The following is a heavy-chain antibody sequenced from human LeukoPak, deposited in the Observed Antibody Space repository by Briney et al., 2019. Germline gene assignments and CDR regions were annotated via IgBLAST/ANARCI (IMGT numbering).Heavy chain of an antibody. CDR2: INPNSGGT. J-gene: IGHJ5*02. Sequence: ASVKVSCKASGYTFTSYGISWVRQAPGQGLEWMGRINPNSGGTNYAQKFQGRVTMTRDTSISTAYMELSRLRSDDTAVYYCARDRYGEEGFDPWGQGTLVTVSS. D-gene: IGHD4-17*01. CDR1: GYTFTSYG. CDR3: ARDRYGEEGFDP. V-gene: IGHV1-2*06.